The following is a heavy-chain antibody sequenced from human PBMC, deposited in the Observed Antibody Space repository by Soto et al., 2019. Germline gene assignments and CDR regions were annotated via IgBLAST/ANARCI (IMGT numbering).Heavy chain of an antibody. CDR3: ALAGCSSTSCYS. V-gene: IGHV3-23*01. D-gene: IGHD2-2*02. Sequence: PGGSLRLSCAASGFTFSSYGMHWVRQAPGKGLEWVSGISGSGGSAYYADSVKGRFTVSRDNFKNTLYLQMNTLRAEDTAVYYCALAGCSSTSCYSWGQGTLVTVSS. J-gene: IGHJ4*02. CDR2: ISGSGGSA. CDR1: GFTFSSYG.